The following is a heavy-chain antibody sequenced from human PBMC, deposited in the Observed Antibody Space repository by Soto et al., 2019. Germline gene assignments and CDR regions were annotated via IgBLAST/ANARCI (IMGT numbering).Heavy chain of an antibody. D-gene: IGHD3-3*01. CDR1: GFTFSSYG. V-gene: IGHV3-30*18. CDR3: AKGRPYYDFGSGYPTDY. Sequence: QVQLVESGGGVVQPGRSLRLSCAASGFTFSSYGMHWVRQAPGKGLEWVAVISYDGSKKYYADSVKGRFTISRDNSKNTLYLQMNSLRAEDTAVDYCAKGRPYYDFGSGYPTDYWGQGTLVTVSS. J-gene: IGHJ4*02. CDR2: ISYDGSKK.